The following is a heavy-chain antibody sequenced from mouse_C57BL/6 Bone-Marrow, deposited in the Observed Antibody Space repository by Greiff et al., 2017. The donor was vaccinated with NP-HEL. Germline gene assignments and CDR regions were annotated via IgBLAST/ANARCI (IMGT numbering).Heavy chain of an antibody. CDR1: GFTFSDYG. V-gene: IGHV5-17*01. Sequence: EVKLEESGGGLVKPGGSLKLSCAASGFTFSDYGMHWVRQAPEKGLEWVAYISSGSSTIYYADTVKGRFTISRDNAKNTLFLQMTSLRSEDTAMYYCARRDYDVWFAYWGQGTLVTVSA. D-gene: IGHD2-4*01. J-gene: IGHJ3*01. CDR2: ISSGSSTI. CDR3: ARRDYDVWFAY.